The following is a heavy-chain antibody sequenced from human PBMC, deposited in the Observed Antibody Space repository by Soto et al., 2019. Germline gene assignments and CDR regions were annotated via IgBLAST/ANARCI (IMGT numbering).Heavy chain of an antibody. J-gene: IGHJ6*02. D-gene: IGHD3-3*01. V-gene: IGHV1-18*01. CDR1: GYMFTSYG. CDR2: TTPHNGNT. Sequence: QVHLVQSGPEVKKTGASVKVSCKASGYMFTSYGISWVRQAPGQGLDWMGWTTPHNGNTRYAQKFQGRVTMTTDTSTTTASMELRSLTSDDTAVYYCARVDFWSGDIYYGMDVWGQGTTVSVSS. CDR3: ARVDFWSGDIYYGMDV.